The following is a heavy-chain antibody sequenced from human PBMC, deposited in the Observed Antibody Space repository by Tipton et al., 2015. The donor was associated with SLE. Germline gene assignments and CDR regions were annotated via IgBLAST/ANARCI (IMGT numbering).Heavy chain of an antibody. J-gene: IGHJ3*02. CDR1: GGSFSGYY. CDR3: ARDKLCDI. D-gene: IGHD5-18*01. V-gene: IGHV4-34*01. CDR2: INHSGST. Sequence: LRLSCAVYGGSFSGYYWSWIRQPPGKGLEWIGEINHSGSTNYNPSLKSRVTISVDTSKNQFSLKLSSVTAADTAVYYCARDKLCDIWGQGTMVTVSS.